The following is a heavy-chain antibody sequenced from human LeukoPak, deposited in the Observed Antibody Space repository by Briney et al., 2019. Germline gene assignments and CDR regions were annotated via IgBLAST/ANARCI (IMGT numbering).Heavy chain of an antibody. CDR1: GYTFTSYY. D-gene: IGHD6-6*01. J-gene: IGHJ4*02. Sequence: ASVKASCKASGYTFTSYYMHWVRQAPGQGLEWMGIINPSGGSTSYAQKFQGRVTMTRDTSTSTVYMELSSLRSEDTAVYYCARDRGSSSSGKFKSLDYWGQGTLVTVSS. CDR2: INPSGGST. CDR3: ARDRGSSSSGKFKSLDY. V-gene: IGHV1-46*01.